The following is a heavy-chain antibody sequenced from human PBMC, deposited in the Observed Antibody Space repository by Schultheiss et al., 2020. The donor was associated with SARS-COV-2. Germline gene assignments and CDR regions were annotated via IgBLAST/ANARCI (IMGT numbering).Heavy chain of an antibody. CDR1: GITFSNYA. CDR3: AKGLAFGYGYDSYTMDV. Sequence: GGSLRLSCAATGITFSNYAMSWVRQAPGKGLEWVSRINSDGSSTTYADSVKGRFTISRDNSKSTLSLQMNSLRAEDTAVYYCAKGLAFGYGYDSYTMDVWGQGTPVTVSS. J-gene: IGHJ6*02. CDR2: INSDGSST. D-gene: IGHD3-16*01. V-gene: IGHV3-23*01.